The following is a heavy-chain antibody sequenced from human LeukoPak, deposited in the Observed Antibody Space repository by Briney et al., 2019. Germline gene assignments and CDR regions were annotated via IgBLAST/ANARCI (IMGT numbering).Heavy chain of an antibody. CDR2: IHHNGTR. D-gene: IGHD2-2*02. CDR1: VGSINSGNW. Sequence: KASETLSLTCGVSVGSINSGNWWTWGRQSPGKGLEWIGEIHHNGTRNYNPSLKSRVTISADTFKNHFSLIVTSLTAADTAVYYCAAAPILRGEGGEHYKYGMDVWGQGTTVIVSS. V-gene: IGHV4/OR15-8*01. CDR3: AAAPILRGEGGEHYKYGMDV. J-gene: IGHJ6*02.